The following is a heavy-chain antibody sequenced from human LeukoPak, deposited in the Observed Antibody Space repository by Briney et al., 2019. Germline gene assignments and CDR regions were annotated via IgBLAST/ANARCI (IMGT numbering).Heavy chain of an antibody. CDR3: ARDGIVVWTGGAFDI. CDR1: GYTFTSYY. Sequence: ASVKVSCKASGYTFTSYYMHWVRQAPGQGLEWMGIINPSGGSTSYAQKFQGRVTMTRDTSTSTVYMELSSLRSEDTAVYYCARDGIVVWTGGAFDIWGQGTMVTVSS. J-gene: IGHJ3*02. D-gene: IGHD2-21*01. CDR2: INPSGGST. V-gene: IGHV1-46*01.